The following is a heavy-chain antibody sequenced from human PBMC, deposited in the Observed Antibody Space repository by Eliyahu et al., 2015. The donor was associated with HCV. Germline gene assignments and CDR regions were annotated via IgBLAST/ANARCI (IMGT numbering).Heavy chain of an antibody. CDR2: ISAYNGNX. D-gene: IGHD3-22*01. V-gene: IGHV1-18*01. Sequence: QVQLVQSGAEVXKPGASVKVSCKASGYTFTSXGISWVRQAPGXGLEWMGWISAYNGNXNYAQKLQGRVTXTTDTSTSTAYMELRSLRSDDTAVYYCARDRPYDSSGYFRNDYWGQGTLVTVSS. J-gene: IGHJ4*02. CDR1: GYTFTSXG. CDR3: ARDRPYDSSGYFRNDY.